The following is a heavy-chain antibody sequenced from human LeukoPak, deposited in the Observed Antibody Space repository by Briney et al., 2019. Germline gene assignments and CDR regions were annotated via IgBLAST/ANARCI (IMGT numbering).Heavy chain of an antibody. V-gene: IGHV1-8*01. J-gene: IGHJ4*02. CDR1: GYTLTSYD. D-gene: IGHD2-15*01. CDR2: MNPNSGNT. Sequence: ASVKVSCKASGYTLTSYDINWVRQATGQGLEWMGWMNPNSGNTGYAQKFQGRVTMTRNTSISTAYMELSSLRSEDTAVYYCARVLKTGPAFDYWGQGTLVTVSS. CDR3: ARVLKTGPAFDY.